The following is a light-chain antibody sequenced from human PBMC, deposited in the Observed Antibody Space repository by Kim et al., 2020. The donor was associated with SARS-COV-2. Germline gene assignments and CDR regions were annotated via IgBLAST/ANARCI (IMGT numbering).Light chain of an antibody. CDR1: SANIGAGYD. CDR3: QSYDSSLSGWNVV. V-gene: IGLV1-40*01. Sequence: VTISCTGSSANIGAGYDVHWYQQLPGTAPKLLIYGNSNRPSGVPDRFSGSKSGTSASLAITGLQAEDEADYYCQSYDSSLSGWNVVFGGGTQLTVL. CDR2: GNS. J-gene: IGLJ2*01.